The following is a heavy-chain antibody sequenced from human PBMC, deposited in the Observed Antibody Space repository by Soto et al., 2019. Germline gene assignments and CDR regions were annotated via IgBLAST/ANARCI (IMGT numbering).Heavy chain of an antibody. CDR3: ARPGGSGWFYFDS. CDR2: IHYSGST. J-gene: IGHJ4*02. CDR1: GESISGTIYY. Sequence: SETLSLTCIVSGESISGTIYYWGWIRQPPGKGLEWIGSIHYSGSTYYNPSLKSRVTISVDTSKNHFSLRLTSVTAADTAVYYCARPGGSGWFYFDSWGQGSQVTVSS. D-gene: IGHD6-13*01. V-gene: IGHV4-39*02.